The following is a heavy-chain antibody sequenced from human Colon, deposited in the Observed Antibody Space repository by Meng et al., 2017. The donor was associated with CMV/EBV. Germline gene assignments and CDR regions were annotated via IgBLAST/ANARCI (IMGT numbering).Heavy chain of an antibody. V-gene: IGHV3-23*01. CDR1: GFTFSGYA. D-gene: IGHD3-22*01. Sequence: GESLKISCAASGFTFSGYAMSWVRQSPGKGLEWLSAVSGNGGRTHYADSVKGRFTASRDNSKDTLYLQMNSLRAEDTAVYFCAKDLRFNWHYDNWGQRTLVTVSS. CDR2: VSGNGGRT. CDR3: AKDLRFNWHYDN. J-gene: IGHJ4*02.